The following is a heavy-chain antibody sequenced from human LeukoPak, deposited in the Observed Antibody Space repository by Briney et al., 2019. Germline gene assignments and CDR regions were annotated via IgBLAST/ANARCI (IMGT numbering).Heavy chain of an antibody. CDR2: INPDTGAT. J-gene: IGHJ4*02. D-gene: IGHD6-13*01. CDR1: GYTFGGYH. V-gene: IGHV1-2*02. Sequence: ASVKVSCKASGYTFGGYHLLWMRQAPGQGLEWLGWINPDTGATRYGQKFQGRVTMTRDTSISTVYMESSRLRSDDTAVYYCARWYNSCWYDYWGQGTLVSVSS. CDR3: ARWYNSCWYDY.